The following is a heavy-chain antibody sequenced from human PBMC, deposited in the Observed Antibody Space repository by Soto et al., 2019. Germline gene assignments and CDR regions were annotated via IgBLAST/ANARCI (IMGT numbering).Heavy chain of an antibody. CDR3: TRDASRDSSARGWFDP. V-gene: IGHV3-21*01. D-gene: IGHD6-13*01. J-gene: IGHJ5*02. CDR2: ISSNSAYI. Sequence: GGSLRLSCAASGFTFRSFTMNWVRQAPGKGLEWVSTISSNSAYIYYTDALRGRFTISRDNAKNSLHPQMNSLRAEDTAVYYCTRDASRDSSARGWFDPWGPGTLVTVSS. CDR1: GFTFRSFT.